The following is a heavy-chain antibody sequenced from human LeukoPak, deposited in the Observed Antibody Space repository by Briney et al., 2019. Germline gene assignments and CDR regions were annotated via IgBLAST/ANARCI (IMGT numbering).Heavy chain of an antibody. Sequence: GRSLRLSCAASGFTFSSYGMHWVRQAPGEGLEWVAFIRYDGSNKYYADSVKGRFTISRDNSKNTLYLQMNSLRAEDTAVYYCAKDPLYYDFWSGYFDYWGQGTLVTVSS. CDR1: GFTFSSYG. V-gene: IGHV3-30*02. J-gene: IGHJ4*02. D-gene: IGHD3-3*01. CDR2: IRYDGSNK. CDR3: AKDPLYYDFWSGYFDY.